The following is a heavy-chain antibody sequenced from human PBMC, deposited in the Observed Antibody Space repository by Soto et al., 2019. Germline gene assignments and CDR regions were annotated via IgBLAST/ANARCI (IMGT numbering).Heavy chain of an antibody. V-gene: IGHV1-18*04. CDR1: GYTFTSDG. D-gene: IGHD1-26*01. CDR3: ARGASGSYSKPFDP. J-gene: IGHJ5*02. Sequence: ASVKVSCKASGYTFTSDGISWVRQAPGQGLEWMGWISAYNGNTNYAQKLQGRVTMTTDTSTSTAYMELRSLRSDDTAVYYCARGASGSYSKPFDPWGQGTLVTVSS. CDR2: ISAYNGNT.